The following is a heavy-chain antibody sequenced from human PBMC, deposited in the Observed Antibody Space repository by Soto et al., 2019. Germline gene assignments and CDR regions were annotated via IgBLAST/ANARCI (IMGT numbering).Heavy chain of an antibody. V-gene: IGHV3-23*01. Sequence: EVQLLEFGGGLVQPGGSLRLSCAASGFTFSSSAMAWVRQAPGDGLEWVSAITASGGSTFYADSVKGRFTISRDNSKNTLYLQMNSLRAEDTAVYYCVRATYFSDSSGYTRCFDYWGQGTLVTVSS. D-gene: IGHD3-22*01. J-gene: IGHJ4*02. CDR1: GFTFSSSA. CDR2: ITASGGST. CDR3: VRATYFSDSSGYTRCFDY.